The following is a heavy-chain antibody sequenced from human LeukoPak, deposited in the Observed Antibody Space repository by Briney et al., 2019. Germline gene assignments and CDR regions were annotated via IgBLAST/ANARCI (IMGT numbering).Heavy chain of an antibody. CDR2: IYHSGST. J-gene: IGHJ4*02. D-gene: IGHD5-12*01. CDR3: ARDGYSGSDAL. V-gene: IGHV4-59*01. CDR1: GGSISSYY. Sequence: SETLSLTCTVSGGSISSYYWSWIRQPPGKGLEWIGYIYHSGSTNYNPSLKSRVTISVDTSQNQFYLKLSSVTAADTAVYYCARDGYSGSDALWGQGTLVTVSS.